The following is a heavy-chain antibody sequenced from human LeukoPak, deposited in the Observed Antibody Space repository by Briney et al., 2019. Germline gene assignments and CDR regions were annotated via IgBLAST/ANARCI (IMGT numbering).Heavy chain of an antibody. CDR3: ARLAPYYYDSSGYYFDAFDI. D-gene: IGHD3-22*01. Sequence: GESLKISCKGSGYSFTNYWIVWVRQMPGKGLEWMGIIYPGDSDTRYNPSFQGQVTISADKSLSTAYLQWSSLKASDTAMYYRARLAPYYYDSSGYYFDAFDIWGQGTMVTVSS. CDR2: IYPGDSDT. CDR1: GYSFTNYW. V-gene: IGHV5-51*01. J-gene: IGHJ3*02.